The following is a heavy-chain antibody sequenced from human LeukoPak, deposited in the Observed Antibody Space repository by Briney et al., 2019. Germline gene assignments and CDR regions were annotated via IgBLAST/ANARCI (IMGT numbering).Heavy chain of an antibody. Sequence: ASVKVSCKASGGTFSSYAISWVRQAPGQGLEWMGGIIPIFGTANYAQKFQGRVTITADESTSTAYMELSSLRSEDTAVYYCARGSVVVVPAAIDEGYYYYGMDVWGQGTTVTVSS. V-gene: IGHV1-69*13. D-gene: IGHD2-2*01. J-gene: IGHJ6*02. CDR3: ARGSVVVVPAAIDEGYYYYGMDV. CDR1: GGTFSSYA. CDR2: IIPIFGTA.